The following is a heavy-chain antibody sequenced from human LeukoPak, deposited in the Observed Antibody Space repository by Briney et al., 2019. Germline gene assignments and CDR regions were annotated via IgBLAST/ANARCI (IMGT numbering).Heavy chain of an antibody. V-gene: IGHV3-48*01. CDR1: GFTFSSYS. Sequence: PGGSLRLSCAASGFTFSSYSMNWVRQAPGKGLEWVSYISSSSSTIYYADSVKGRFTISRDNAKNSLYLQMNSLRAEDTAVYYCARGDCSSTSCYPYFDYWGQGTLVTVSS. CDR3: ARGDCSSTSCYPYFDY. CDR2: ISSSSSTI. D-gene: IGHD2-2*01. J-gene: IGHJ4*02.